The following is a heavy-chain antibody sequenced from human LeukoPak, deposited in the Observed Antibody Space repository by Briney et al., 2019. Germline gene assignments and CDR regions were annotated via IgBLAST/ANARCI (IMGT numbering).Heavy chain of an antibody. Sequence: SQTLSLACTVSSDSFSNGNYFWAWLRQPAGEGLAWIGRIYISGSTNYKPSLKSRITMSVDTSKKQFSLRLSSVTAADTAVYYCAREDAHDAFDVWGQGALVTVSS. V-gene: IGHV4-61*02. CDR1: SDSFSNGNYF. CDR2: IYISGST. CDR3: AREDAHDAFDV. J-gene: IGHJ3*01.